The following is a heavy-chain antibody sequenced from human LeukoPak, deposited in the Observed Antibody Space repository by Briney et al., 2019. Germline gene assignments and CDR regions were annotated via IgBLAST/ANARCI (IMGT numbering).Heavy chain of an antibody. Sequence: SETLSLTCNISGASLKTFYWTWIRQPAGKGLEWIGRISTTGSPNYNAYLKSRLSISMDTSRSQFSLKLSSVTAADTAVYYCAREAGNSRPLDYWGQGTLVTVSS. CDR3: AREAGNSRPLDY. D-gene: IGHD2-21*01. J-gene: IGHJ4*02. CDR2: ISTTGSP. CDR1: GASLKTFY. V-gene: IGHV4-4*07.